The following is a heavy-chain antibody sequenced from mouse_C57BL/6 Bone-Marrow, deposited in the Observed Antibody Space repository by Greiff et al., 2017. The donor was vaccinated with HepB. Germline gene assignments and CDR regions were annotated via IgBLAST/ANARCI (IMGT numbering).Heavy chain of an antibody. CDR1: GYTFTSYW. CDR3: ANYYGSSYEGWFAY. V-gene: IGHV1-64*01. D-gene: IGHD1-1*01. Sequence: QVQLQPGAELVKPGASVKLSCKASGYTFTSYWMHWVKQRPGQGLEWIGMIHPNSGSTNYNEKFKSKATLTVDKSSSTAYMQLSSLTSEDSAVYYCANYYGSSYEGWFAYWGQGTLVTVSA. CDR2: IHPNSGST. J-gene: IGHJ3*01.